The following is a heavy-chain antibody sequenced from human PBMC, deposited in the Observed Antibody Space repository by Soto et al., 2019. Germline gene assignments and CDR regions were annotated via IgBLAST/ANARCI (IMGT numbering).Heavy chain of an antibody. CDR2: IFYSGST. D-gene: IGHD6-19*01. CDR3: ARRYGWLYFDY. V-gene: IGHV4-59*04. CDR1: GGSISSYY. Sequence: SETLSLTCTVSGGSISSYYWSWIRQPPGKGLEWIGSIFYSGSTYYNPSLKSRVTTSVDTSKNQFSLRLISVTAADTALYYCARRYGWLYFDYWGQGSLVTVSS. J-gene: IGHJ4*02.